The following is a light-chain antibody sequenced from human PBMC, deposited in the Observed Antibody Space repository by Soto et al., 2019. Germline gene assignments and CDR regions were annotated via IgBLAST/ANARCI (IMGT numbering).Light chain of an antibody. CDR3: QQYNNWPRT. Sequence: EIVMTQSPATLSVSPGERATLSCRASQSVSSNLAWYQQKPGQAPRLLIYGAFTRATGTPARFSGSGSGTEFTLTVSSLQSEEFAVYYCQQYNNWPRTFGQGTKVEIK. CDR1: QSVSSN. CDR2: GAF. J-gene: IGKJ1*01. V-gene: IGKV3-15*01.